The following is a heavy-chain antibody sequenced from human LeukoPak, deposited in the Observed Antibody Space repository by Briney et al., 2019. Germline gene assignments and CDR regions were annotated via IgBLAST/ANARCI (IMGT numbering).Heavy chain of an antibody. Sequence: PGGSLRLSCAASGFTFSDRYMGWVRQAPGKGLEWVAVIWYDGSNKYYADSVKGRFTISRDNSKNTLYLQMNSLRAEDTAVYYCARFGYFDWLLASGYYGMDVWGQGTTVTVSS. D-gene: IGHD3-9*01. CDR3: ARFGYFDWLLASGYYGMDV. CDR2: IWYDGSNK. V-gene: IGHV3-33*08. CDR1: GFTFSDRY. J-gene: IGHJ6*02.